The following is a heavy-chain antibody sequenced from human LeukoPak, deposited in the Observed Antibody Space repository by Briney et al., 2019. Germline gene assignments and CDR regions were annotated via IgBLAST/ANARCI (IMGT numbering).Heavy chain of an antibody. Sequence: GGSLRLSCAASGFTFNSCTMNWVRQAPGKGLEYVSAISSNGGSTYYANSVKGRFTISRDNSKNTLYLQMGSLRAEDMAVYYCARDQGEWLVPIFDYWGQGTLVTVSS. D-gene: IGHD6-19*01. CDR3: ARDQGEWLVPIFDY. CDR1: GFTFNSCT. J-gene: IGHJ4*02. CDR2: ISSNGGST. V-gene: IGHV3-64*01.